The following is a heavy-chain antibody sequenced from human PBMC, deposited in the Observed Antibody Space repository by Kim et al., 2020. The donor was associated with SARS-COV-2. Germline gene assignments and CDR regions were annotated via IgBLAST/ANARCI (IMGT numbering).Heavy chain of an antibody. V-gene: IGHV3-30*18. D-gene: IGHD2-21*02. CDR3: AKDQGVRTAPDY. J-gene: IGHJ4*02. Sequence: GGSLRLSCAASGFTFSSYGMHWVRQAPGKGLEWVAVISYDGSNKYYADSVKGRFTISRDNSKNTLYLQMNSLRAEDTAVYYCAKDQGVRTAPDYWGQGTLVTVSS. CDR1: GFTFSSYG. CDR2: ISYDGSNK.